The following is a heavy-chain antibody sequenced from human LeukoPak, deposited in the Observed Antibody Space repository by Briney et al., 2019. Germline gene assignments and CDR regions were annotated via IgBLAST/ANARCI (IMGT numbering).Heavy chain of an antibody. D-gene: IGHD3-3*01. V-gene: IGHV4-4*07. CDR1: GASIGSYY. CDR2: IYTSGST. Sequence: SEALSLTCAVSGASIGSYYWSWIRQPAGKGLEWIGRIYTSGSTNYNPSLKSRVTMSVDTSKNQFSLKLSSVTAADTAVYYCARGPPYYDFWSGYYREDYMDVWGKGTTVTVSS. CDR3: ARGPPYYDFWSGYYREDYMDV. J-gene: IGHJ6*03.